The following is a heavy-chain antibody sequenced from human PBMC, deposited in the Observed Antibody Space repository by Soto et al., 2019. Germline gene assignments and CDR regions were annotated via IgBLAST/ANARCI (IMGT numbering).Heavy chain of an antibody. CDR3: AGVGWFRGMGV. V-gene: IGHV4-61*01. CDR1: GGSVSSESHY. D-gene: IGHD3-10*01. Sequence: SETLSLTCTVSGGSVSSESHYWSWIRQTPGKGLEWIGYIYYTGSTNYNPSLKGRVTMSVDTSRDQVSLRLRSVTRADTAVYYCAGVGWFRGMGVWGQGTTVTISS. CDR2: IYYTGST. J-gene: IGHJ6*02.